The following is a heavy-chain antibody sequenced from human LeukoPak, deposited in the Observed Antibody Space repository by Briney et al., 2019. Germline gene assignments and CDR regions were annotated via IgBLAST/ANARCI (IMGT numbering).Heavy chain of an antibody. CDR2: IKQDGSEK. J-gene: IGHJ3*02. Sequence: GGSLRLSCAASGFTFSSYWMSWVRQAPGKGLEWVANIKQDGSEKYYVDSVKGRFTISKDNAKNSLYLQMNSLRAEDTAVYYCASYYDSSGYFDAFDIWGQGTMVTVSS. CDR1: GFTFSSYW. V-gene: IGHV3-7*05. D-gene: IGHD3-22*01. CDR3: ASYYDSSGYFDAFDI.